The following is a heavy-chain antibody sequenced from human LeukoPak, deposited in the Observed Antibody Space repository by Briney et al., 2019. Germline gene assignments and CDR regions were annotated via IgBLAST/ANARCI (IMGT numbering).Heavy chain of an antibody. J-gene: IGHJ4*02. D-gene: IGHD6-19*01. Sequence: SETLSLTCTVSGGSMSSYYWSWIRQPPGKGLEWIGYIYYSGTTNYNPSLKSRVTISVDTSKNQFSLKLSSVTAADTAVYYCTRVRGIAVAGSRDYFDYWGQGTLVTVSS. V-gene: IGHV4-59*12. CDR2: IYYSGTT. CDR3: TRVRGIAVAGSRDYFDY. CDR1: GGSMSSYY.